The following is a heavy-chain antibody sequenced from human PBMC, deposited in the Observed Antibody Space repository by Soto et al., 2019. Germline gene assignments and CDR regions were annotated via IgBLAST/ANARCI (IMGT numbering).Heavy chain of an antibody. CDR2: ISYDGSNK. CDR3: ARDYCSSTSCYRGLAY. CDR1: GFTFSSYA. J-gene: IGHJ4*02. Sequence: MRLSCAASGFTFSSYAMHWGRQAPGKGLEWVAVISYDGSNKYYADSAKGRFTISRDNYKNTLYLQMNSLRAEDTAVYYCARDYCSSTSCYRGLAYWGQGTMVAVSS. V-gene: IGHV3-30-3*01. D-gene: IGHD2-2*02.